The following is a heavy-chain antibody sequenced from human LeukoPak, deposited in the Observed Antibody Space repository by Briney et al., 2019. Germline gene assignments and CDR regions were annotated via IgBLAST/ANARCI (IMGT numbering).Heavy chain of an antibody. J-gene: IGHJ4*02. D-gene: IGHD3-22*01. CDR1: GGSISSSSYY. CDR2: INHSGST. CDR3: ARALLSGDDSSGYYPDYFDY. Sequence: SGTLSLTCTVSGGSISSSSYYWGWIRQPPGKGLEWIGEINHSGSTNYNPSLKSRVTISVDTSKNQFSLKLSSVTAADTAVYYCARALLSGDDSSGYYPDYFDYWGQGTLVTVSS. V-gene: IGHV4-39*07.